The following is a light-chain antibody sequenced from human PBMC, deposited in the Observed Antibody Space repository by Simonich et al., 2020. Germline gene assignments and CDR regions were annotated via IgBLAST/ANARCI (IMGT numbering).Light chain of an antibody. CDR3: QSYDSSNHRGV. Sequence: NFMLTQPHSVSESPGKTVTISCTRSSGSIASNYVQWYQQRPGSAHNTVIYEDNPRPAGVTDRFSGSIDSSSNSAALTISGLKTEDEADYYCQSYDSSNHRGVFGGGTKLTVL. CDR1: SGSIASNY. V-gene: IGLV6-57*03. CDR2: EDN. J-gene: IGLJ2*01.